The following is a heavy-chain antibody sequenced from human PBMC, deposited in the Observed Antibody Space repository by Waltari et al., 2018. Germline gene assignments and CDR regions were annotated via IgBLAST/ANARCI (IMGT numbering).Heavy chain of an antibody. D-gene: IGHD3-10*01. CDR1: GGSFSGYY. CDR3: ARERITMVRGVISAFDI. J-gene: IGHJ3*02. CDR2: INHSGST. V-gene: IGHV4-34*01. Sequence: QVQLQQWGAGLLKPSETLSLTCAVYGGSFSGYYWSWIRQPPGKGLEWIGEINHSGSTNYTPSLKSRVTISVDTSKNQFSLKLSSVTAADTAVYYCARERITMVRGVISAFDIWGQGTMVTVSS.